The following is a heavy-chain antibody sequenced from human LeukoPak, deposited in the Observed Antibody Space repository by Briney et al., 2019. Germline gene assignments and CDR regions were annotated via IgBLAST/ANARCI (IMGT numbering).Heavy chain of an antibody. D-gene: IGHD3-3*01. CDR3: AREGYDFRSGFSMGSRIDYYYGMDV. J-gene: IGHJ6*02. Sequence: PGRSLRLSCAASGFTFDDYGMHWVRQAPGKGLEWVAVIWYDGSNKYYADSVKGRFTISRDNSKNTLYLQMNSLRAEDTAVYYCAREGYDFRSGFSMGSRIDYYYGMDVWGQGTTVTVSS. V-gene: IGHV3-33*08. CDR2: IWYDGSNK. CDR1: GFTFDDYG.